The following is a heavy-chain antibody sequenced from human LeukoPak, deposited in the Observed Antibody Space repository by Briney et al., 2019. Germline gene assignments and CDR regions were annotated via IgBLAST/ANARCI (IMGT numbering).Heavy chain of an antibody. CDR2: ISYDGSNK. J-gene: IGHJ3*02. CDR1: GFTFSSYG. D-gene: IGHD6-13*01. V-gene: IGHV3-30*18. Sequence: PTGGTLRLSCAASGFTFSSYGMHWVRQAPGKGLEWVAVISYDGSNKYYADSVKGRFTISRDNSKNTLYLQMNSLRAEDTAVYYCAKDLRSVFVSSWYHDAAFDIWGQGTMVTVSS. CDR3: AKDLRSVFVSSWYHDAAFDI.